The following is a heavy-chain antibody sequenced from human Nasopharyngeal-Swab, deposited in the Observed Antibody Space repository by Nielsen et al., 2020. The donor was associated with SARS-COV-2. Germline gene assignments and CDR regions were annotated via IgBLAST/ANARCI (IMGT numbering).Heavy chain of an antibody. Sequence: SETLSLTCAVYGGSFSGYYWSWIRQPPGKWLEWIGEINHSGSTNYNPSLKSRVTISVDTSKNQFSLKLSSVTAADTAVYYCARGQGYYYGSGSHWFDPWGQGTLVTVSS. D-gene: IGHD3-10*01. V-gene: IGHV4-34*01. CDR1: GGSFSGYY. J-gene: IGHJ5*02. CDR3: ARGQGYYYGSGSHWFDP. CDR2: INHSGST.